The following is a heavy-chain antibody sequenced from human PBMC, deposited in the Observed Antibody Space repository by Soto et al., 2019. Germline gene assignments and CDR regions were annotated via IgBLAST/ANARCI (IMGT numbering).Heavy chain of an antibody. CDR1: GYSFTSYW. D-gene: IGHD3-9*01. CDR2: ICPGDSHT. J-gene: IGHJ6*02. Sequence: PGESLKISCKGSGYSFTSYWIGWVRQMPGKGLEWMGIICPGDSHTTYSPSFEGQVTISADKSISTAYVQWKSLKASYTAMYYCARQTIRYRYGMDVWGQGTTVTVSS. V-gene: IGHV5-51*01. CDR3: ARQTIRYRYGMDV.